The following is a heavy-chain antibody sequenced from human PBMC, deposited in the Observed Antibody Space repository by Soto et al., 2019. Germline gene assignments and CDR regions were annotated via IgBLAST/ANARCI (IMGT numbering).Heavy chain of an antibody. J-gene: IGHJ6*02. CDR3: XRNSLTGYYNYYYSMDV. CDR2: IYPDDSDT. CDR1: GYSFSSYW. Sequence: AGESLKISCRSSGYSFSSYWIAWVRLMPGKGLEWMGSIYPDDSDTKYSPSFQGQVTISADKSISAAYLQWSSLKASDTAIYYCXRNSLTGYYNYYYSMDVWGQGTTVTVSS. V-gene: IGHV5-51*01. D-gene: IGHD3-9*01.